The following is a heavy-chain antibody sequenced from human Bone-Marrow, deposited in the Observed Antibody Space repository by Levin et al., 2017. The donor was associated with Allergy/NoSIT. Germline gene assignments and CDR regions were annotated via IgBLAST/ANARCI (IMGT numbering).Heavy chain of an antibody. D-gene: IGHD3-10*01. CDR1: GYTFTSYD. Sequence: GGSLRLSCKASGYTFTSYDINWVRQATGQGLEWMGWMNPNSGNTGYAQKFQGRVTMTRNTSISTAYMELSSLRSEDTAVYYCARAYAYGSGSYLRRDFLFGVNNNNWFDPWGQGTLVTVSS. V-gene: IGHV1-8*01. CDR3: ARAYAYGSGSYLRRDFLFGVNNNNWFDP. CDR2: MNPNSGNT. J-gene: IGHJ5*02.